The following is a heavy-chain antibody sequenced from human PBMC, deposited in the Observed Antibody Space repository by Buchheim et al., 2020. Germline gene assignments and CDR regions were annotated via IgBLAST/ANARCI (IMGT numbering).Heavy chain of an antibody. V-gene: IGHV3-48*03. CDR3: APGGNYGDYANWFDP. CDR1: GFTFSSYE. D-gene: IGHD4-17*01. J-gene: IGHJ5*02. Sequence: EVQLVESGGGLVQPGGSLRLSCAASGFTFSSYEMNWVRQAPGKGLEWVSYISSSGSTIYYADSVKGRFTISRDNAKNSLYLQMNGLRAEDTAVYYCAPGGNYGDYANWFDPWGQGTL. CDR2: ISSSGSTI.